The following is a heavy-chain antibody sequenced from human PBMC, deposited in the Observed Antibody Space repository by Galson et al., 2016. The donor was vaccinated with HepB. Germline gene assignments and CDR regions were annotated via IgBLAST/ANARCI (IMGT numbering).Heavy chain of an antibody. CDR1: GFTFSSYA. J-gene: IGHJ3*02. CDR3: SKFRVPGIVLRRDGVHDTFDI. CDR2: ITGSGGNT. Sequence: SLRLSCAASGFTFSSYAMSWVRQAPGKGLEWVSGITGSGGNTFYADSVKGRFTISRDNSNNPLFLQIYSLRAEDTAIYYCSKFRVPGIVLRRDGVHDTFDIWGHGTMVTVSS. D-gene: IGHD6-6*01. V-gene: IGHV3-23*01.